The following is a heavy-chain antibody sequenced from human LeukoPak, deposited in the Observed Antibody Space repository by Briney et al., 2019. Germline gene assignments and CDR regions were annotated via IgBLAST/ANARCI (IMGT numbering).Heavy chain of an antibody. CDR2: IYYSGST. CDR1: GGSISSSSYY. J-gene: IGHJ3*02. V-gene: IGHV4-39*01. D-gene: IGHD3-16*02. CDR3: ARLTTDYVWGSYRSGDDAFDI. Sequence: SETLSLTCTVSGGSISSSSYYWGWIRQPPGKGLEWIGSIYYSGSTYYNPSLKSRVTMSVDTSKNQFSLKLSSVTAADTAVYYCARLTTDYVWGSYRSGDDAFDIWGQGTMVTVSS.